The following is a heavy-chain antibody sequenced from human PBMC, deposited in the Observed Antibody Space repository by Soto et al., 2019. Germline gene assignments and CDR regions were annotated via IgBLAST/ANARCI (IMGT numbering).Heavy chain of an antibody. Sequence: QVQLQESGPGLVKPSQTLSLTCTVSGGSISSGGYYWSWIRQHPGKGLEWIGYIYYSGSTYYNPSLKSRVTISVDTSKNQFSLKLSSVTAADTAVYYCARDSPAQPTVTTYVSGWFDPWGQGTLVTVSS. CDR1: GGSISSGGYY. CDR3: ARDSPAQPTVTTYVSGWFDP. V-gene: IGHV4-31*03. D-gene: IGHD4-17*01. J-gene: IGHJ5*02. CDR2: IYYSGST.